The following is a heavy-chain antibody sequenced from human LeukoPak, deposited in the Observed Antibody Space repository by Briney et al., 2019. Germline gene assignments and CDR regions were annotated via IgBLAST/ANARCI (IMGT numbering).Heavy chain of an antibody. CDR2: IYTSGST. D-gene: IGHD3-3*01. CDR1: GGSISSYY. CDR3: ARHSRFLEWLSYYYMDV. Sequence: PETLSLTCTVSGGSISSYYWSRIRQPPGKGLEWIGYIYTSGSTNYNPSLKSRVTISVDTSKNQFSLKLSSVTAADTAVYYCARHSRFLEWLSYYYMDVWGKGTTVTVSS. J-gene: IGHJ6*03. V-gene: IGHV4-4*09.